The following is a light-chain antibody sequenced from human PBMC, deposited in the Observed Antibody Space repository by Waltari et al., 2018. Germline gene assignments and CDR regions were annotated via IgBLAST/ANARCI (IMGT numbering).Light chain of an antibody. J-gene: IGKJ3*01. CDR1: ESLVSW. Sequence: DIQLTQSPSTLSASVGDRVTITCRASESLVSWLAWYQQKPGKAPKLLIYKASTLENGVPLRFSGSGSGTEFTLTISSLQPDDLATYYCQQYNSYSPFIFGPGTKVDIK. CDR2: KAS. V-gene: IGKV1-5*03. CDR3: QQYNSYSPFI.